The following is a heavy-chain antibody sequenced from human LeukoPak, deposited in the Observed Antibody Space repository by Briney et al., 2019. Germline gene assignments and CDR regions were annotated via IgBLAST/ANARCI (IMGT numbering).Heavy chain of an antibody. V-gene: IGHV4-59*01. D-gene: IGHD6-6*01. CDR1: GGSISSYY. CDR3: ARGYSSSSSWFDP. J-gene: IGHJ5*02. Sequence: SETLSLTCTVSGGSISSYYWSWIRQPPGKGLEWIGYIYYSGSTNYNPSLKSRVTISLDTSKNQFSLNLGSVTAADTAVYYCARGYSSSSSWFDPWGQGTLVTVSS. CDR2: IYYSGST.